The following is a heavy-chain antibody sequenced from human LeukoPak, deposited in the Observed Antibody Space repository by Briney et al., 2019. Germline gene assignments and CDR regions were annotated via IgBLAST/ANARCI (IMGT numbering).Heavy chain of an antibody. CDR1: GGSISSYY. D-gene: IGHD2-15*01. Sequence: SETLSLTCTVSGGSISSYYRSWMRQPAGRVLDWIGRIYSSGSTNYNPSLKSRITMSVDTSKNQFSLKLTSVTAADTAVYFCARDSAAAPYYFDSWGQGTLVTVSS. CDR3: ARDSAAAPYYFDS. CDR2: IYSSGST. J-gene: IGHJ4*02. V-gene: IGHV4-4*07.